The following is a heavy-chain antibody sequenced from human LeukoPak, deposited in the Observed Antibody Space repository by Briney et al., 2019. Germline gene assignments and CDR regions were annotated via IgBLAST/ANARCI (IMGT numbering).Heavy chain of an antibody. CDR1: GFTFSSSA. J-gene: IGHJ4*02. Sequence: GGSLRLSCAASGFTFSSSAMSWVRQAPGKGLEWVSAISNNGGYTYYADSVKGRFTISRDNAKNSLYLQMNSLRHDDTAFYYCAKAEGFFGGYYDHWGQGTLVTVSS. CDR3: AKAEGFFGGYYDH. V-gene: IGHV3-23*01. D-gene: IGHD4-23*01. CDR2: ISNNGGYT.